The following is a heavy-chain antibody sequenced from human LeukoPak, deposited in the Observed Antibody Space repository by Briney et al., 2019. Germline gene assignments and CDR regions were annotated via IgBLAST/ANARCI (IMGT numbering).Heavy chain of an antibody. V-gene: IGHV4-30-2*01. CDR1: GGSISSGGYY. D-gene: IGHD6-19*01. Sequence: SETLSLTCTVSGGSISSGGYYWSWIRQPPGKGLEWIGYIYHSGSTYYNPSLKSRVTMSADMSKNQLSLKLTSVTAADTAVYYCTREPVPWGQGTLVTVSS. J-gene: IGHJ4*02. CDR2: IYHSGST. CDR3: TREPVP.